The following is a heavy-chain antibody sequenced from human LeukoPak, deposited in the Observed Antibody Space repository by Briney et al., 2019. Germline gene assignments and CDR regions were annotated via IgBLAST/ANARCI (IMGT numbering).Heavy chain of an antibody. D-gene: IGHD6-19*01. CDR2: ISSSSSYI. Sequence: GGSLRLTCAASGFTFSSYSMNWVRQAPGKGLEWVSSISSSSSYIYYADSVKGRFTISRDNAKNSLYLQMNSLRAEDTAVYYCAREGTVASFDYWGQGTLVTVSS. V-gene: IGHV3-21*01. CDR3: AREGTVASFDY. J-gene: IGHJ4*02. CDR1: GFTFSSYS.